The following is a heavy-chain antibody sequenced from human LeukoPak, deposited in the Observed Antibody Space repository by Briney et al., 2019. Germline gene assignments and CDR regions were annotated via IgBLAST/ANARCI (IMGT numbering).Heavy chain of an antibody. D-gene: IGHD5-12*01. CDR3: AKPYSGYDHGFDY. V-gene: IGHV3-30*18. CDR1: GFTFSSYG. J-gene: IGHJ4*02. Sequence: QPGGSLRLSSAASGFTFSSYGMHWVRQAPGKGLEWVAVISYDGSNKYYADSVKGRFTISRDNSKNTLYLQMNSLRAEDTAVYYCAKPYSGYDHGFDYWGQGTLVTVSS. CDR2: ISYDGSNK.